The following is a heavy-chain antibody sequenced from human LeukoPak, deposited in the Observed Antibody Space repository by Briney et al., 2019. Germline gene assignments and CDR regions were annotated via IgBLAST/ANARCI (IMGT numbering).Heavy chain of an antibody. CDR2: IVPIFGTA. Sequence: ASVKVSCKASGGTFSSYAISWVRQAPGQGLEWMGGIVPIFGTANYAQKFQGRVTITTDESTSTAYMELSSLRSEDTAVYYCAREVSLGITGTTSSVTVGWFDPWGQGTLVTVSS. J-gene: IGHJ5*02. CDR3: AREVSLGITGTTSSVTVGWFDP. D-gene: IGHD1-7*01. V-gene: IGHV1-69*05. CDR1: GGTFSSYA.